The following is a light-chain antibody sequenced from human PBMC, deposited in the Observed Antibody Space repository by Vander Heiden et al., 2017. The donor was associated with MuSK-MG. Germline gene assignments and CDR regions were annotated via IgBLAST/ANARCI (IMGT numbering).Light chain of an antibody. CDR1: TRDVGGYNY. J-gene: IGLJ2*01. Sequence: QSALTQPASVSGSPGQSITISCTGTTRDVGGYNYVSWYQQHPGKAPILMIYDVSKRPSGVSNRFSGSKSGNTASLTISGLQAEDEADYYCSSYTSSSTLVFGGGTKLTVL. V-gene: IGLV2-14*01. CDR2: DVS. CDR3: SSYTSSSTLV.